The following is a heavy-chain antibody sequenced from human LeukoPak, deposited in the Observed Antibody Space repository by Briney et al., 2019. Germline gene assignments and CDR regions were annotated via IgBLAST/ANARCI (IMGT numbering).Heavy chain of an antibody. Sequence: SETLSLTCAVYGGSFSGYYWGWIRQPPGKGLEWIGEINHSGSTNYNPSLKSRVTISVDTSKNQFSLKLSSVTAADTAVYYCARGSSPITIFGVVIIPVGFDYWGQGTLVTVSS. CDR1: GGSFSGYY. CDR3: ARGSSPITIFGVVIIPVGFDY. V-gene: IGHV4-34*01. CDR2: INHSGST. D-gene: IGHD3-3*01. J-gene: IGHJ4*02.